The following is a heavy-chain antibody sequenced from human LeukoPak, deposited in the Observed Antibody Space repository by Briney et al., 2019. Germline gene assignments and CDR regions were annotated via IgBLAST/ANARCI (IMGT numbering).Heavy chain of an antibody. D-gene: IGHD2-8*01. V-gene: IGHV3-7*01. J-gene: IGHJ4*02. CDR1: GFTFSSYW. CDR3: ARVLMVYAIDYYFDY. CDR2: IKQDGSEK. Sequence: PGGSLRLSCAASGFTFSSYWMSWVRQAPGKGLEWVANIKQDGSEKYYVDSVKGRFTISRDNAKNSLYLQMNSLRAEDTAVYYCARVLMVYAIDYYFDYWGQGTLVTVSS.